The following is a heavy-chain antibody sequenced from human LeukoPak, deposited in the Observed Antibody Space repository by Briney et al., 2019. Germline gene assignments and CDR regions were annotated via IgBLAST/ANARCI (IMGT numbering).Heavy chain of an antibody. CDR2: IYHSGST. V-gene: IGHV4-38-2*02. J-gene: IGHJ4*02. CDR1: GYSISSGYY. Sequence: SETLSLTCTVSGYSISSGYYWGWIRQPPGKGLEWIGSIYHSGSTYYNPPLKSRVTISVDTSKNQFSLKLSSVTAADTAVYYCARAIEMATPQTGFDYWGQGTLVTVSS. CDR3: ARAIEMATPQTGFDY. D-gene: IGHD5-24*01.